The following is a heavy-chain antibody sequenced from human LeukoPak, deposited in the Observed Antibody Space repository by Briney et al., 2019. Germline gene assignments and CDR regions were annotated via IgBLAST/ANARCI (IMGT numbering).Heavy chain of an antibody. CDR2: IYYSGST. Sequence: SETLSLTCTVSGVSISSSSYYWGWIRQPPGKGLEWIGSIYYSGSTYYNPSLKSRVTISVDTSKNQFSLKLSSVTAADTAVYYCARTLLSGSYSFDPWGQGTLVTVSS. V-gene: IGHV4-39*01. J-gene: IGHJ5*02. CDR1: GVSISSSSYY. CDR3: ARTLLSGSYSFDP. D-gene: IGHD1-26*01.